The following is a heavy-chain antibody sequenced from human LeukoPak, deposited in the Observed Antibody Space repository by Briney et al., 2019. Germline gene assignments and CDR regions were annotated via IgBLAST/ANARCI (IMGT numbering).Heavy chain of an antibody. D-gene: IGHD3-10*01. CDR3: AKDDLWFGVYYYYGMDV. Sequence: GGSLRLSCAASGFTFSSYAMSWVRQAPGKGLEWVSAISGSGGSTYYADSVKGRFTISRDNSKNTLYLQMNSLRAEDTAVYYCAKDDLWFGVYYYYGMDVWGQGTTVTVSS. CDR2: ISGSGGST. CDR1: GFTFSSYA. V-gene: IGHV3-23*01. J-gene: IGHJ6*02.